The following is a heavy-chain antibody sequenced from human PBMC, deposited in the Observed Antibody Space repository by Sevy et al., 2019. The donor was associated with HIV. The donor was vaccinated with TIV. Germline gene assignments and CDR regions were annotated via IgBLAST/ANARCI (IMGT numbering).Heavy chain of an antibody. CDR1: GFTFSSYS. CDR3: ASSWSGYYTDLEGDY. V-gene: IGHV3-21*01. Sequence: GGSLRLSCAASGFTFSSYSMNWVRQAPGKGLEWVSSISSSSSYIYYADSVKGRFTISRDNAKNSLYLQMNSLRAEDTAVYYCASSWSGYYTDLEGDYWGQGTLVTVSS. J-gene: IGHJ4*02. D-gene: IGHD3-3*01. CDR2: ISSSSSYI.